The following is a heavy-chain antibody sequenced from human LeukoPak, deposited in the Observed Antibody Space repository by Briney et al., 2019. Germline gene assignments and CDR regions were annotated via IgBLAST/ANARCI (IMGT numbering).Heavy chain of an antibody. D-gene: IGHD6-13*01. J-gene: IGHJ4*02. CDR1: GFTFGNYA. Sequence: GGSLRLSCAVSGFTFGNYAMHWVRQAPGKGLEWVSGISGSGGGAHYADSVKGRFTISRDNFKNTLSVQMSSLRVEDTAVYYCAKVGLAAADTSYFDYWGQGTLVTVSS. CDR2: ISGSGGGA. V-gene: IGHV3-23*01. CDR3: AKVGLAAADTSYFDY.